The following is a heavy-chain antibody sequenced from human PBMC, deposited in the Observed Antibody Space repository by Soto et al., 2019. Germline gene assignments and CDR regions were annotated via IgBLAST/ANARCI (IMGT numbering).Heavy chain of an antibody. D-gene: IGHD1-26*01. CDR2: INAENGNT. J-gene: IGHJ4*02. CDR3: ARDAPPYIVGATNLLGAPDY. V-gene: IGHV1-3*01. CDR1: GYIFTKYP. Sequence: ASVKVSCKASGYIFTKYPIHLVRQAPGQRLEWMGWINAENGNTKYSQKFQGRVTITRDTSARTAYTDLSSLRSEDTALYYCARDAPPYIVGATNLLGAPDYWGQGTLVTVSS.